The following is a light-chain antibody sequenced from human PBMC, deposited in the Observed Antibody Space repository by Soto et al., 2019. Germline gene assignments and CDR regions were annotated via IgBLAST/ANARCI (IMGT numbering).Light chain of an antibody. J-gene: IGKJ2*01. Sequence: EIVLTQSPGTLSLSPGERATLSCRASQSVSSSYIAWYQQNPGQAPRLLIYGASSRATGIPDRFSGSGSGTDFTLTISRLEAEDFAGYVCQQYCRSPQFTFGQGTKVEIK. CDR3: QQYCRSPQFT. V-gene: IGKV3-20*01. CDR2: GAS. CDR1: QSVSSSY.